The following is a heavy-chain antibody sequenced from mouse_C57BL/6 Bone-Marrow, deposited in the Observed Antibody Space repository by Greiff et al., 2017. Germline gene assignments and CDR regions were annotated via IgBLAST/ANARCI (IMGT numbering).Heavy chain of an antibody. CDR3: ARNTGPYWYFDD. D-gene: IGHD4-1*01. J-gene: IGHJ1*03. Sequence: QVQLQQPGAELVKPGASVKLSCKASGYTFTSYWMHWVKQRPGQGLEWIGMIHPNSGSTNYNEKFKSKATLTVDTSSSTAYMKLSSLTSEDSAVYYCARNTGPYWYFDDWGTGTTVTVSS. CDR1: GYTFTSYW. V-gene: IGHV1-64*01. CDR2: IHPNSGST.